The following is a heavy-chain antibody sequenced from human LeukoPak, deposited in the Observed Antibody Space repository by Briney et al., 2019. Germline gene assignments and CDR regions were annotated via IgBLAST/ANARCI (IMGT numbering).Heavy chain of an antibody. CDR1: AFTFDNYA. Sequence: SGGSLRLSCAASAFTFDNYAMHWVRHAPGKGLEWVSGISWNSGSIGYADSVKGRFTISRDNARNSLYLQINSLRAEDTAFYYCVTEVFSIFGVDLDNWGQGTLVIVSS. J-gene: IGHJ4*02. CDR2: ISWNSGSI. V-gene: IGHV3-9*01. CDR3: VTEVFSIFGVDLDN. D-gene: IGHD3-3*01.